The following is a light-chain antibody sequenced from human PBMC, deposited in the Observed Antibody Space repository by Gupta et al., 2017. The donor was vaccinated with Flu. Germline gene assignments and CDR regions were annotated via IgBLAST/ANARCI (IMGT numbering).Light chain of an antibody. CDR3: QQSNIFPRT. Sequence: DIQMTQSPSSVSASVGDRVTFSCRASQGISTYLNWYQQKSGKAPSLLISGASNLHNGVPTRFSGSGSGTDFTLTISDLQPEDFATYYCQQSNIFPRTFGQGTKVEIK. CDR2: GAS. J-gene: IGKJ1*01. CDR1: QGISTY. V-gene: IGKV1-39*01.